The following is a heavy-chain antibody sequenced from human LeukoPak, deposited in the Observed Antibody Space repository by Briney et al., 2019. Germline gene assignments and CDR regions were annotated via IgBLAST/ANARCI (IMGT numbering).Heavy chain of an antibody. D-gene: IGHD6-6*01. Sequence: SETLSLTCTVSGGSISSYYWSWIRQPAGKGLEWIGRIYTSGSTNYNPSLKSRVTMSVDTSKNQFSLKLSSVTAADTAVYYCAKDWVPRPGNYFDYWGQGTLVTVSS. J-gene: IGHJ4*02. CDR2: IYTSGST. CDR1: GGSISSYY. CDR3: AKDWVPRPGNYFDY. V-gene: IGHV4-4*07.